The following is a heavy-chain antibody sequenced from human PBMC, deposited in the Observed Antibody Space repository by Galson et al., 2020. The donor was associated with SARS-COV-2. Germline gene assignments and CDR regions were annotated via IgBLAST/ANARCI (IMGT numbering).Heavy chain of an antibody. D-gene: IGHD3-9*01. CDR3: ARLRYYDVLTGYVVDV. CDR2: INPKSGCT. CDR1: GYTFTDYY. J-gene: IGHJ6*02. Sequence: ASVKVSCKASGYTFTDYYIHWVPQAPGQGPEWMGWINPKSGCTNYAQKFEGRVTMTRDTSITTAYMELSRLRADDTAVYYCARLRYYDVLTGYVVDVWGQGTMVTVSS. V-gene: IGHV1-2*02.